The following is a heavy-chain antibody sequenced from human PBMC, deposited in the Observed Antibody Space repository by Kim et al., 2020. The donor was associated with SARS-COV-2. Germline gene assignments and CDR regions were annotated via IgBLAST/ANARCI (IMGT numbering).Heavy chain of an antibody. CDR2: ISSSSSYI. CDR1: GFTFSSYS. Sequence: GGSLTLSCAASGFTFSSYSMNWVRQAPGKGLEWVSSISSSSSYIYYADSVKGRFTISRDNAKNSLYLQMNSLRAEDTAVYYCARSGVIAAAGTIDYWGQGTLVTVSS. J-gene: IGHJ4*02. CDR3: ARSGVIAAAGTIDY. D-gene: IGHD6-13*01. V-gene: IGHV3-21*01.